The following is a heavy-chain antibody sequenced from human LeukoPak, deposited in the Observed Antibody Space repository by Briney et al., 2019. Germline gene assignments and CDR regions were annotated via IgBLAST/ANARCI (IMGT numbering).Heavy chain of an antibody. CDR2: VYSGGLT. D-gene: IGHD3/OR15-3a*01. CDR1: GFTFSSYV. V-gene: IGHV3-66*01. Sequence: GGSLRLSCTASGFTFSSYVMSWVRQAPGKGLVWVSTVYSGGLTFYADPVKGRFTISRDNSKNTLYLQMSILRAKDTAVYYCVRDRWPGLGDFWGQGTTVTVSS. J-gene: IGHJ6*02. CDR3: VRDRWPGLGDF.